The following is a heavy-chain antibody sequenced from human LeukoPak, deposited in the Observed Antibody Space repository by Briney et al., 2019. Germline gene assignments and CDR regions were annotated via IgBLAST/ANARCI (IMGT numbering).Heavy chain of an antibody. CDR2: IYTSGST. D-gene: IGHD2-15*01. J-gene: IGHJ4*02. Sequence: SETLSLTCTVSGGSISSYYWSWIRQPAGKGLEWIGRIYTSGSTNYNPSLKSRVTMSVDTSKNQFSLKLSSVTAADTAVHYCAREGRYCSGGSCYSWLDYWGQGTLVTVSS. CDR1: GGSISSYY. CDR3: AREGRYCSGGSCYSWLDY. V-gene: IGHV4-4*07.